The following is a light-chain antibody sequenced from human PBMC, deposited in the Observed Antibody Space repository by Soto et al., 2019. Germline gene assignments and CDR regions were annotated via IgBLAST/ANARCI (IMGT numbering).Light chain of an antibody. CDR3: QQYGDATIT. J-gene: IGKJ5*01. CDR2: GAS. CDR1: QGVXSNY. V-gene: IGKV3-20*01. Sequence: DIVLTQSPCTLSLSRGESANLACRASQGVXSNYLAWYQQNPGRAPGILTYGASSMATGIPDTFSGSGSGTDFTLTISRLEPEDFAVYYCQQYGDATITFGQGTRLEIK.